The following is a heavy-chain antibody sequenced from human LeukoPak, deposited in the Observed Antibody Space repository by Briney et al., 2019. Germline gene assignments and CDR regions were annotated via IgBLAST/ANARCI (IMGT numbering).Heavy chain of an antibody. D-gene: IGHD2-21*02. J-gene: IGHJ4*02. CDR1: GFPFSTYA. V-gene: IGHV3-74*01. CDR2: ISPDGNSR. Sequence: GGSLRLSCAASGFPFSTYAMHWVRQPPGKGLVWIPRISPDGNSRGYADSVKGRFIISRDSATNTLSLQMNSLTADDTAVYYCARDGGLLPDNWGKGTLVTVSS. CDR3: ARDGGLLPDN.